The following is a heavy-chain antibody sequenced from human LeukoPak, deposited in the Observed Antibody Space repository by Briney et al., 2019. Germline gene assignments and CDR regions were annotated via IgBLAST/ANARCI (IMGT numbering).Heavy chain of an antibody. Sequence: GGSLRLSCAASGFTFSDYGIHWVRQAPGQGLEWVALIWYDGSKKYYADSVKGRFTISRDNTKNTLYLQLNGLRADDTAVYYCARAHSSSSTFDLWGQGTLVTVSS. CDR3: ARAHSSSSTFDL. J-gene: IGHJ4*02. CDR1: GFTFSDYG. CDR2: IWYDGSKK. D-gene: IGHD6-6*01. V-gene: IGHV3-33*01.